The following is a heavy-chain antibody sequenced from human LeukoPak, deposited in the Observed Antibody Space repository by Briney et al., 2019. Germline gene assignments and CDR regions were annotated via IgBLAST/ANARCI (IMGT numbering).Heavy chain of an antibody. V-gene: IGHV3-30-3*01. CDR2: ISYDGSNK. D-gene: IGHD6-13*01. CDR3: ARGVSSSWYGGGFFDY. J-gene: IGHJ4*02. Sequence: GGSLRLSCAASGFTFSSYAMHWVRQAPGKGLEWVAVISYDGSNKYYADSVKGRFTISRDNSKNTLYLQMNSLGAEDTAVYFCARGVSSSWYGGGFFDYWGQGTLVTVSS. CDR1: GFTFSSYA.